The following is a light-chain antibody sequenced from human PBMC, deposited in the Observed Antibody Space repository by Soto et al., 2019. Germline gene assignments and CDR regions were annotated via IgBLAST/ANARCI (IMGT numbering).Light chain of an antibody. Sequence: DIQMTQSPSTLSASVGDRVTITCRASQSISSWLAWYQQKPGKAPKLLIYKASSLESGVPPRFSGSGSGTEFTLTISSLQPDDFATYYCQQYNSYSRLTFGGGTKVEIK. V-gene: IGKV1-5*03. J-gene: IGKJ4*01. CDR1: QSISSW. CDR2: KAS. CDR3: QQYNSYSRLT.